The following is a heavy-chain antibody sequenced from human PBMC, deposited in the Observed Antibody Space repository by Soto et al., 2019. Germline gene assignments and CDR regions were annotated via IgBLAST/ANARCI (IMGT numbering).Heavy chain of an antibody. Sequence: ASVKVSCKASGYTFTSYGISWVRQAPGQGLEWMGWISAYNGNTNYAQKLQGRVTMTTDTSTSTAYMELRSLRSDDTAVYYCARDSPSEQWLDYYYYYGMDVWGQGTTVTVSS. CDR1: GYTFTSYG. J-gene: IGHJ6*02. V-gene: IGHV1-18*01. CDR3: ARDSPSEQWLDYYYYYGMDV. D-gene: IGHD6-19*01. CDR2: ISAYNGNT.